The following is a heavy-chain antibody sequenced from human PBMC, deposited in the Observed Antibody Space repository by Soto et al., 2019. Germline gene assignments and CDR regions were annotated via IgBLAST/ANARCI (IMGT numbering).Heavy chain of an antibody. CDR3: ARDTYYYDSSGYDPFDY. CDR1: GFTFSSYW. J-gene: IGHJ4*02. Sequence: GSLRLSCAASGFTFSSYWMHWVRQGPGKGLVWVSRINSDGSSTRYADSVKGRFTISRDNAKNTLNLQMNSLRAEDTAVYYCARDTYYYDSSGYDPFDYWGQGTLVTAPQ. D-gene: IGHD3-22*01. V-gene: IGHV3-74*01. CDR2: INSDGSST.